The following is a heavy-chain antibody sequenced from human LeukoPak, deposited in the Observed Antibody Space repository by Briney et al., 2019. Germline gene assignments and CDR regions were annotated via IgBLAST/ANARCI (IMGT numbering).Heavy chain of an antibody. Sequence: GASVKVSCKASGYSFSSYGVTWVRQAPGQGLEWMGWISAYNGNTNYAQEVQGRVTLTTDTSTSTAYMELRSLRSDDTAVYYCAVGNTYGEGAFDIWGQGTMVTVSS. CDR3: AVGNTYGEGAFDI. J-gene: IGHJ3*02. CDR2: ISAYNGNT. V-gene: IGHV1-18*01. CDR1: GYSFSSYG. D-gene: IGHD5-18*01.